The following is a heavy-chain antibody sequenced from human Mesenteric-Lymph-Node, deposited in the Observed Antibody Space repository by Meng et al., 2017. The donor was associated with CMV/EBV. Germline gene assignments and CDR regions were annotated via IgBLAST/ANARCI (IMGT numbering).Heavy chain of an antibody. CDR1: GYNFNTYW. D-gene: IGHD3-10*01. CDR3: ARGVNWFDS. Sequence: LKISCKGSGYNFNTYWIGWVRQMPGKGLEWMGIIYPGDSDTRYRPSFQGQVTISADKSISTAYLQWSSLKASDTAIYYCARGVNWFDSWGQGTLVTVSS. J-gene: IGHJ5*01. CDR2: IYPGDSDT. V-gene: IGHV5-51*01.